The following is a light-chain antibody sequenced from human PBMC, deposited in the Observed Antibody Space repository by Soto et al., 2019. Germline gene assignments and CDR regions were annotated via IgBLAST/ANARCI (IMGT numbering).Light chain of an antibody. V-gene: IGLV2-14*01. J-gene: IGLJ1*01. CDR1: SSDVGGYNY. Sequence: QSVLTQPASVSWSPGQSITISCTGTSSDVGGYNYVSWYQQHPGKAPKLMIYEVSNRPSGVSNRFSGSKSGNTASLTISGLQAEEEADYYRSSYTSSSNYVFGTGTKVTVL. CDR2: EVS. CDR3: SSYTSSSNYV.